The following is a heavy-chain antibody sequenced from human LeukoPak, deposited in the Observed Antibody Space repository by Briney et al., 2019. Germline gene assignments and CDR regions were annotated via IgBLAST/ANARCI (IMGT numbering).Heavy chain of an antibody. J-gene: IGHJ4*02. CDR3: ARQTAGYYSPFDY. V-gene: IGHV3-48*03. CDR2: ISSSGSTI. D-gene: IGHD3-9*01. CDR1: GFTFSSYE. Sequence: GGSLRLSCAASGFTFSSYEMNWVRQAPGKGLEWVSYISSSGSTIYYADSVKGRFTISRDNANNSLFLQMNSLRVEDSAVYYCARQTAGYYSPFDYWGQGTLVTVSS.